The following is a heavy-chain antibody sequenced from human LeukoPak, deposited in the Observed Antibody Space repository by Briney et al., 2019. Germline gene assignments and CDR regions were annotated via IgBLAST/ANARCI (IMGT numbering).Heavy chain of an antibody. V-gene: IGHV1-2*02. CDR2: INPNSGGT. Sequence: ASVKVSCKASGYTFTGYYMHWVRQAPGQGLEWMGWINPNSGGTNYAQKFQGRVTMTRDTSISTAYMELSGLRPDDTAVYYRARDPYDFWSGYPHNWFDPWGQGTLVTVSS. CDR1: GYTFTGYY. CDR3: ARDPYDFWSGYPHNWFDP. D-gene: IGHD3-3*01. J-gene: IGHJ5*02.